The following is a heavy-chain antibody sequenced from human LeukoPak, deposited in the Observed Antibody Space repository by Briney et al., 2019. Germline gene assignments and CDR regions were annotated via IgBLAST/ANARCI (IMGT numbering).Heavy chain of an antibody. CDR2: IYPRDGST. V-gene: IGHV1-46*01. J-gene: IGHJ4*02. CDR1: GYTFTSNY. CDR3: ARDQEGFDY. Sequence: ASVTFSCKASGYTFTSNYIHWVRQAPGQGLEWMGMIYPRDGSTSYAQKFQGRVTVTRDTSTSTVHMELSGLRSEDTAVYYCARDQEGFDYWGQGTQVTVSS.